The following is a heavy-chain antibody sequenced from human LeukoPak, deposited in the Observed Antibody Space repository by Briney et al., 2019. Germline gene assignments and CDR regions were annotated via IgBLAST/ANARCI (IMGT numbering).Heavy chain of an antibody. CDR3: ARGTAALDY. V-gene: IGHV3-11*04. CDR2: ISYTGGDI. CDR1: GFTFSDFY. J-gene: IGHJ4*02. D-gene: IGHD2-2*01. Sequence: GGSLRLSCAASGFTFSDFYMGWIRQAPGKGLEWVSYISYTGGDIHYADSVRGRFTISRDDAKNSLYLQMNSLRADDTAVYYCARGTAALDYWGQGTLVTVSS.